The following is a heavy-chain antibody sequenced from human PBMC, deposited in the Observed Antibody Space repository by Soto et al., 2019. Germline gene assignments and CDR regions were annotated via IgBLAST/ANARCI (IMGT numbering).Heavy chain of an antibody. V-gene: IGHV1-2*04. D-gene: IGHD3-22*01. CDR2: INPNSGGT. CDR3: ASTSDSSGSNYGMDV. CDR1: GYTFTTYG. Sequence: GASVKVSCKASGYTFTTYGFSWVRQAPGQGLEWMGWINPNSGGTNYAQKFQGWVTMTRDTSISTAYMELSRLRSDDTAVYYCASTSDSSGSNYGMDVWGQGTTVTVSS. J-gene: IGHJ6*02.